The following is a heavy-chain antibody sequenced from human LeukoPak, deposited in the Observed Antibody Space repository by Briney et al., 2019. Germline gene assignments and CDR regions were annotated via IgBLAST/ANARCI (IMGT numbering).Heavy chain of an antibody. J-gene: IGHJ4*02. V-gene: IGHV3-30*02. Sequence: GGSLRLSCAASGFTFSNYGMHWVLQAPGKGLEWVAFIRYDGNNKYYADSVKGRFTISRDNSKNTLYLQMNSLRGEDTAVYYCAKGSSDWGSNWGQGTLVTVSS. CDR2: IRYDGNNK. D-gene: IGHD7-27*01. CDR1: GFTFSNYG. CDR3: AKGSSDWGSN.